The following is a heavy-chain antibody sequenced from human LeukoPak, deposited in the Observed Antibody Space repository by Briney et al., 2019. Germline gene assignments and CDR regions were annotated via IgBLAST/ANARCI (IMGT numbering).Heavy chain of an antibody. D-gene: IGHD3-22*01. J-gene: IGHJ3*02. CDR1: GFTFSSYS. CDR2: ISSSSSYM. CDR3: AREAPQYYYDSSGSHAFDI. V-gene: IGHV3-21*01. Sequence: PGGSLRLSCAASGFTFSSYSMNWVRQAPGKGLEWVSSISSSSSYMYYADSVKGRFTISRDNAKNSLYLQMNSLRAEDTAVYYCAREAPQYYYDSSGSHAFDIWGQGTMVTVSS.